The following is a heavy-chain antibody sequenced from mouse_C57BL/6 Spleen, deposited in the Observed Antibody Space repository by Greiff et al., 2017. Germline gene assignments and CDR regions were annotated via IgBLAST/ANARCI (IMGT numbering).Heavy chain of an antibody. CDR3: ARHEEDDGYYLYAMDY. J-gene: IGHJ4*01. CDR2: FYPGSGSI. V-gene: IGHV1-62-2*01. Sequence: VKLVESGAELVKPGASVKLSCKASGYTFTEYTIHWVKQRSGQGLEWIGWFYPGSGSIKYNEKFKDKATLTADTSSSTVYMELSRLTSEDSAVYFCARHEEDDGYYLYAMDYWGQGTSVTVSS. CDR1: GYTFTEYT. D-gene: IGHD2-3*01.